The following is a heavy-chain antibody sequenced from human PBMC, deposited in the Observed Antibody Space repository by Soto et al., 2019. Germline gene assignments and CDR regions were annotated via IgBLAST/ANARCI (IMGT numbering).Heavy chain of an antibody. V-gene: IGHV3-7*01. J-gene: IGHJ4*02. CDR1: GFTFSSYW. D-gene: IGHD3-3*01. Sequence: GGSLRLSCAASGFTFSSYWMSWVRQAPGKGLEWVANIKQDGSEKYYVDSVKGRFTISRDNAKNSLYLQMNSLRAEDTAVYYCARVVTIFGVVIRDGYYFDYWGQGTLVTVSS. CDR3: ARVVTIFGVVIRDGYYFDY. CDR2: IKQDGSEK.